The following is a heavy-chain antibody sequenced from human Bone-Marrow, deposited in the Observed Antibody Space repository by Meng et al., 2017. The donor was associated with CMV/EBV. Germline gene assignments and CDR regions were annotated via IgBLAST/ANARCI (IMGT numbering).Heavy chain of an antibody. J-gene: IGHJ5*02. D-gene: IGHD2-2*01. V-gene: IGHV4-39*01. CDR1: GGSISSSSYY. CDR2: IDYSGST. Sequence: SETLSLTCTVPGGSISSSSYYWGWIRQPPGKGLEWIGSIDYSGSTYYNPSLKSRVTISVDTSKNQFSLKLSSVTAADTAVYYCARGVIVVVPNWFDPWGQGTLVTVSS. CDR3: ARGVIVVVPNWFDP.